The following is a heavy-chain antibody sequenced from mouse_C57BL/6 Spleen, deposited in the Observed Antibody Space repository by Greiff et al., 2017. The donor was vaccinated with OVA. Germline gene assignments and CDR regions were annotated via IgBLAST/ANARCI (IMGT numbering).Heavy chain of an antibody. CDR2: IYPGSGST. CDR3: AREGAFTKGFAY. Sequence: QVQLQQPGAELVMPGASVKMSCKASGYTFTSYWITWVKQRPGQGLEWIGDIYPGSGSTNYNEKFKSKATLTVDTSSSTAYMQLSSLTSEDSAVYYCAREGAFTKGFAYWGQGTLVTVSA. V-gene: IGHV1-55*01. CDR1: GYTFTSYW. J-gene: IGHJ3*01. D-gene: IGHD2-12*01.